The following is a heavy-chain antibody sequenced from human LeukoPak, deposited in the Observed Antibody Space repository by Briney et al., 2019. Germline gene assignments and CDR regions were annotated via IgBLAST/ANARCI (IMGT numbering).Heavy chain of an antibody. V-gene: IGHV4-4*02. CDR2: IYHSGST. J-gene: IGHJ4*02. CDR3: ARTPPDDYVWGSYRPYFDY. Sequence: PSGTLSLTCAVSGGSISSTNWWSWVRQPPGKGLEWIGEIYHSGSTNYNPSLKSRVTISVDKSKNQFSLKLSSVTAADTAVYYCARTPPDDYVWGSYRPYFDYWGQGTLVTVST. D-gene: IGHD3-16*02. CDR1: GGSISSTNW.